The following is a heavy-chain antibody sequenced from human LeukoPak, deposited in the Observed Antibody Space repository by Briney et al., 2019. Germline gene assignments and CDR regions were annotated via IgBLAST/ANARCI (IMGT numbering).Heavy chain of an antibody. CDR2: IYSGGST. J-gene: IGHJ4*02. V-gene: IGHV3-53*01. CDR1: GFTVSSNY. D-gene: IGHD1-26*01. Sequence: GGSLRLSCAASGFTVSSNYMSWVRQAPGKGLEWVSVIYSGGSTYYADSAKGRFTISRDNSKNTLYLQMNSLRAEDTAVYYCARVKSVGYFDYWGQGTLVTVSS. CDR3: ARVKSVGYFDY.